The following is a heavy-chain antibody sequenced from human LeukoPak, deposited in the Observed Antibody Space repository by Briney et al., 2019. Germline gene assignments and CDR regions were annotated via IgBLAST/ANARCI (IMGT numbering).Heavy chain of an antibody. D-gene: IGHD3-9*01. J-gene: IGHJ5*02. CDR2: ISYDGSNK. V-gene: IGHV3-30*18. CDR1: GFTFSSYG. Sequence: QPGGSLRLSCAASGFTFSSYGMHWVRQAPGKGLEWVAVISYDGSNKYYADSVKGRFTISRDNSKNTLYLQMNSLRAEDTAVYYCAKDAPPLRYFDWLSTRGRNNWFDPWGQGTLVTVSS. CDR3: AKDAPPLRYFDWLSTRGRNNWFDP.